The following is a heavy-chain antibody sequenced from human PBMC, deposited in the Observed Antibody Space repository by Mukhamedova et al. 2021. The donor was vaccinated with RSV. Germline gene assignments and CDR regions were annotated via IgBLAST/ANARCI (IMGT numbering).Heavy chain of an antibody. J-gene: IGHJ4*02. D-gene: IGHD2-15*01. Sequence: GRAYSSGSTNSNPSLKSRVTISVDTSKNQFSLNLSSVTAADTAVYYCARGGDCRGGSCFGYWGQGTLVTVSS. CDR2: AYSSGST. CDR3: ARGGDCRGGSCFGY. V-gene: IGHV4-61*02.